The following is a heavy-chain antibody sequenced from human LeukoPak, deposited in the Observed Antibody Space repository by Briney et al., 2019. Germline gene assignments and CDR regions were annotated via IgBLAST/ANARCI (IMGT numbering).Heavy chain of an antibody. CDR2: LSGSGGST. CDR3: AKGGNTMVRGVLFDY. CDR1: GFTFSSYA. D-gene: IGHD3-10*01. V-gene: IGHV3-23*01. Sequence: PGGSLRLSCAASGFTFSSYAMSWVRQAPGKGLEWVSTLSGSGGSTYYADSVKGRFTISRDFSKNTLHLQMNSLRAEDTAVYYCAKGGNTMVRGVLFDYWGQGTLVTVSS. J-gene: IGHJ4*02.